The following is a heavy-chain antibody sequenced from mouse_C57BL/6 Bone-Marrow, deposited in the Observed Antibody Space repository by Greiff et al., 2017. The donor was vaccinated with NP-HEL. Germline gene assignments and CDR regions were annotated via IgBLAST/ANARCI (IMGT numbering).Heavy chain of an antibody. Sequence: EVHLVESGGGLVQPGGSLKLSCAASGFTFSDYYMYWVRQTPEKRLEWVAYISNGGGSTYYPDTVKGRFTITRDKAKNTLYLQLSRLKSEDTAMYYCAGLLYAMDYWGQGTSVTVSS. V-gene: IGHV5-12*01. J-gene: IGHJ4*01. CDR2: ISNGGGST. CDR3: AGLLYAMDY. CDR1: GFTFSDYY.